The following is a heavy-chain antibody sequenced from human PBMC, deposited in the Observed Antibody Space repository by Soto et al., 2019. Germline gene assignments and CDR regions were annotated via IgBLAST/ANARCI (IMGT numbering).Heavy chain of an antibody. CDR1: GFTVSNYG. V-gene: IGHV3-33*01. D-gene: IGHD5-12*01. Sequence: QVQLVESGGGVVQPGGSLRLSCAASGFTVSNYGMHWVRQAPGKGLEWVAVIWYDGNNKSYRDSVKGRFTISRDNSKNTVDLQMSSLRCEDTAVYYGARGDAWTDAAFDIWGQGTMVTVSS. CDR3: ARGDAWTDAAFDI. CDR2: IWYDGNNK. J-gene: IGHJ3*02.